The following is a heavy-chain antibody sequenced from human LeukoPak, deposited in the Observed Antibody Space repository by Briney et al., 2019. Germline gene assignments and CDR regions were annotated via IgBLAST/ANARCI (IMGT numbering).Heavy chain of an antibody. V-gene: IGHV3-53*01. CDR2: IYSGGST. Sequence: GGSLRLSCAASGFTVSSNYMSWVRQAPGKGLEWVSVIYSGGSTYYADSVKGRFTISRDNSKNTLYLQMNSLRAEDTAVYYCARTLSGGGYYYGMDVWGQGTTVTVSS. CDR3: ARTLSGGGYYYGMDV. CDR1: GFTVSSNY. D-gene: IGHD6-19*01. J-gene: IGHJ6*02.